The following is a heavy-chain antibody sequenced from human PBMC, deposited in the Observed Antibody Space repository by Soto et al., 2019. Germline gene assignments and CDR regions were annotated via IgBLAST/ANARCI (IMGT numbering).Heavy chain of an antibody. Sequence: QVQLQESGPGLVKPSGTLSLTCAVSSGSISSSNWWSWVRQPPGKGLEWIGEIYHSGSTNYNPSLKSRVTISVDKSKNQFSLKLSSVTAADTAVYYCERSRLYDYIWGSYPPQGAFDIWGQGTMVTVSS. CDR1: SGSISSSNW. CDR2: IYHSGST. D-gene: IGHD3-16*02. CDR3: ERSRLYDYIWGSYPPQGAFDI. V-gene: IGHV4-4*02. J-gene: IGHJ3*02.